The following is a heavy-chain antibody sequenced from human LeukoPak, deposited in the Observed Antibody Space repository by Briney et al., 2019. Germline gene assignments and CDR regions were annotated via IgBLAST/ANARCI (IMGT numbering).Heavy chain of an antibody. D-gene: IGHD6-25*01. CDR1: GGSVSSGYHY. Sequence: SQTLSLTCTVSGGSVSSGYHYWSWIRQPPGKNLEWIGDISYSGSTSYNPSLESRVSISVDTSKNQFSLKLNSVTAADTAIYYCARVTPGYTGGGADYYYMDVWGKGTTVTVSS. CDR2: ISYSGST. V-gene: IGHV4-30-4*08. J-gene: IGHJ6*03. CDR3: ARVTPGYTGGGADYYYMDV.